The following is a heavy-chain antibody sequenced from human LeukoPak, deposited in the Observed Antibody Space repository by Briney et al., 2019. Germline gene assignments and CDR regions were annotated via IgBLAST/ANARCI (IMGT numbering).Heavy chain of an antibody. Sequence: GGSLRLSCAASGFTFSHYWMHWVRLPPGKGLVWVAFIRYDGSNKYYADSVKGRFTISRDNSKNTLYLQMNSLRAEDTAVYYCAKSVDSYGLRAFDYWGQGTLVTVSS. CDR3: AKSVDSYGLRAFDY. V-gene: IGHV3-30*02. D-gene: IGHD5-18*01. CDR1: GFTFSHYW. J-gene: IGHJ4*02. CDR2: IRYDGSNK.